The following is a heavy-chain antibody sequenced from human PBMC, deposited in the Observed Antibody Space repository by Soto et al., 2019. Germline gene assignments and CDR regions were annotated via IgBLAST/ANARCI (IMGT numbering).Heavy chain of an antibody. Sequence: CGPTLVNPRQTLTLTCTFSGFSLSTSSMRVNWIRQPPGKALEWLARIDWDDDKFYSTSLKTRLTISKDTSKNQVVLTMTNMDPVDTATYYCARVAVAGTFFDYWGQGTLVTVSS. CDR1: GFSLSTSSMR. D-gene: IGHD6-19*01. J-gene: IGHJ4*02. CDR3: ARVAVAGTFFDY. V-gene: IGHV2-70*04. CDR2: IDWDDDK.